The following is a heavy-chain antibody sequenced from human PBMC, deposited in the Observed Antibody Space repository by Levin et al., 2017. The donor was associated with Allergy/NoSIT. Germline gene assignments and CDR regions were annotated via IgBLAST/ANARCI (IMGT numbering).Heavy chain of an antibody. V-gene: IGHV1-8*01. D-gene: IGHD3-22*01. Sequence: GESLKISCKASGYTFTSYDINWVRQATGQGLEWMGWMNPNSGNTGYAQKFQGRVTMTRNTSISTAYMELSSLRSEDTAVYYCARAFSYYDSSGYDNDAFDIWGQGTMVTVSS. CDR1: GYTFTSYD. J-gene: IGHJ3*02. CDR3: ARAFSYYDSSGYDNDAFDI. CDR2: MNPNSGNT.